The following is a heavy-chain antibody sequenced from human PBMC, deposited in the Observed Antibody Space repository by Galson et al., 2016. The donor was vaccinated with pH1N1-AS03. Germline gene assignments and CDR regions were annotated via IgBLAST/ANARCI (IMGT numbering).Heavy chain of an antibody. V-gene: IGHV3-23*01. CDR3: ARLSGMVPTEYYFAS. Sequence: SLRLSCAASGFTFSTFAMSWVRRAPGKGLEWVSLIRGTSQITYYADSVKGRFTISKDNSKSTLFLQMNSLRAEDTAIYYCARLSGMVPTEYYFASWAREPWSPSLQ. CDR1: GFTFSTFA. CDR2: IRGTSQIT. D-gene: IGHD3-3*01. J-gene: IGHJ4*02.